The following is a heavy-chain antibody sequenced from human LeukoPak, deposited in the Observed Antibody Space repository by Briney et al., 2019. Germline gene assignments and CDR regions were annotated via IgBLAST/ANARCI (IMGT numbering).Heavy chain of an antibody. V-gene: IGHV1-46*04. Sequence: ASVKVSCKASGYTFTSSYMHWVRQAPGQGLEWMGIINPSGGSTSYAQKLQGRVTMTRDTSTSTVYMELSSLRSEDTAVYYCARDGHYYDSSGYPRFYYMDVWGKGTTVTVSS. J-gene: IGHJ6*03. CDR1: GYTFTSSY. D-gene: IGHD3-22*01. CDR2: INPSGGST. CDR3: ARDGHYYDSSGYPRFYYMDV.